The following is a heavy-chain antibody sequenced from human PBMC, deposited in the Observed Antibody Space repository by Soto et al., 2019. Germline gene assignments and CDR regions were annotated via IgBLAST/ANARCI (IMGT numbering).Heavy chain of an antibody. D-gene: IGHD3-3*01. Sequence: GGSLRLSCAASGFTFSSYSMNWVRQAPGKGLEWVSSISSSSSYIYYADSVKGRFTISRDNAKNSLYLQMNSLRAEDTAVYYCARDLKTGTIFGVVIVPVYYYYGMDVWGQGTTVTVYS. J-gene: IGHJ6*02. CDR2: ISSSSSYI. CDR3: ARDLKTGTIFGVVIVPVYYYYGMDV. CDR1: GFTFSSYS. V-gene: IGHV3-21*01.